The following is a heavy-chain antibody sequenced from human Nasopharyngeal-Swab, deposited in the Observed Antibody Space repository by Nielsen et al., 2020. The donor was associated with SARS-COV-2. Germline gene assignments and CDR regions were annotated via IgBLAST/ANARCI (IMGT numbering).Heavy chain of an antibody. D-gene: IGHD5-24*01. CDR3: ARGGDGYSMDY. V-gene: IGHV3-74*01. CDR2: LHSDGSGT. Sequence: GESLKISCAASGFTISRYWMLWVRHAPGKGLVWVSRLHSDGSGTTYAESVRGRFTISRDNAKNTLYLQMNSLRAEDTAVYYCARGGDGYSMDYWGQGTLVTVSS. J-gene: IGHJ4*02. CDR1: GFTISRYW.